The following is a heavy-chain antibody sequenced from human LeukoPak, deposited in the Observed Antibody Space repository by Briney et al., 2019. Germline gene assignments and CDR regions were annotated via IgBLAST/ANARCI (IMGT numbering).Heavy chain of an antibody. CDR3: ARGSGGSYSALNDY. V-gene: IGHV4-39*07. D-gene: IGHD1-26*01. Sequence: SETLSLTCTVSGGSISTSNYYWGWIRQPPGKGLEWIGRIYTSGSTNYNPSLKSRVTISVDTSKNQFSLKLSSVTAADTAVYYCARGSGGSYSALNDYWGQGTLVTVSS. J-gene: IGHJ4*02. CDR2: IYTSGST. CDR1: GGSISTSNYY.